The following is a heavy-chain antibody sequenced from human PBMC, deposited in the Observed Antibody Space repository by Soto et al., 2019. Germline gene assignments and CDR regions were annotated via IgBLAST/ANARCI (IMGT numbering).Heavy chain of an antibody. D-gene: IGHD3-22*01. V-gene: IGHV3-30-3*01. J-gene: IGHJ3*02. CDR2: ISYDGSNK. Sequence: QVQLVESGGGVVQPGRSLRLSCAASGFTFSSYAMHWVRQAPGKGLEWAAVISYDGSNKYYADSVKGRFTISRDNSKNTLYLQMNSLRAEDTVVYYGARDHLSDSSGFAFDIWGQGTMVTVSS. CDR1: GFTFSSYA. CDR3: ARDHLSDSSGFAFDI.